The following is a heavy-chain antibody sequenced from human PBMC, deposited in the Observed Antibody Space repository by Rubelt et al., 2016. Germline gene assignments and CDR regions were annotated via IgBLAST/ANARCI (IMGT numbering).Heavy chain of an antibody. CDR2: IKQDGSEK. Sequence: GKGLEWVANIKQDGSEKYYVDSVKGRFTISRDNAKNSLYLQMNSLRAEDTAVYYCARGRHWFDPWGQGTLVTVSS. CDR3: ARGRHWFDP. J-gene: IGHJ5*02. V-gene: IGHV3-7*01.